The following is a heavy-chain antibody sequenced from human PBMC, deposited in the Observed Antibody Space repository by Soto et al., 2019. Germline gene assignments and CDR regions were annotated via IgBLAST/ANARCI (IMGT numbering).Heavy chain of an antibody. D-gene: IGHD6-13*01. J-gene: IGHJ4*02. Sequence: SETLSLTCTVSGGSVSSRSYFWGWIRQPPGKGLEWIGSIYHSGSTYYNPSLKSRLTISVDTSKNQFSLKVNSVTAADTGVYYCARQPLRYSSSWYDGEFEYWGQGILVTVSS. CDR1: GGSVSSRSYF. CDR2: IYHSGST. CDR3: ARQPLRYSSSWYDGEFEY. V-gene: IGHV4-39*01.